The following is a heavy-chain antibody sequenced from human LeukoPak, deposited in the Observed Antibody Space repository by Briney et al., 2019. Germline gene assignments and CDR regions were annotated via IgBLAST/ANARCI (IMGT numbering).Heavy chain of an antibody. CDR3: ARGYSSTWCKTWDF. CDR1: GGSISTYY. Sequence: PSETLSLTCTVSGGSISTYYWNWIRQPPGKRLEWIGYIYYGGTTNYNPSLKSRVTISVDTSKSQFSLKLTSVTAADTAVYYCARGYSSTWCKTWDFWGQGTLVTVSS. CDR2: IYYGGTT. D-gene: IGHD6-13*01. V-gene: IGHV4-59*08. J-gene: IGHJ4*02.